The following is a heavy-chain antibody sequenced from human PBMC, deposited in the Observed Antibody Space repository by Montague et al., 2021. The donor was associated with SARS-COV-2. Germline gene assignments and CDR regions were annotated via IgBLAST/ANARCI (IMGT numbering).Heavy chain of an antibody. J-gene: IGHJ5*02. V-gene: IGHV4-34*01. D-gene: IGHD6-13*01. CDR2: INHSGST. CDR3: ARGGYCSSWYGRRNWFDP. CDR1: GGSFSGYY. Sequence: SETLSLTCAVYGGSFSGYYWSWIRQPPGKGLEWIGEINHSGSTNYNPSLKSRVTISVDTSKNQFSLKLSSVTAADTAVYYCARGGYCSSWYGRRNWFDPWGQGTLVTVSS.